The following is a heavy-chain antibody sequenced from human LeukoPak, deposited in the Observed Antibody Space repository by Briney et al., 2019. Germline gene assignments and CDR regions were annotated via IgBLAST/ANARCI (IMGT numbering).Heavy chain of an antibody. CDR2: ISGSGGST. CDR1: GFTFSSYA. Sequence: GGSLRLSCAASGFTFSSYAMSWVRQAPGEGLEWVSAISGSGGSTYYADSVKGRFTISRDNSKNTLYLQMNSLTAEDTGAFRGVPLRGGGVDYWGQGTPVTVSS. V-gene: IGHV3-23*01. CDR3: VPLRGGGVDY. D-gene: IGHD3-10*01. J-gene: IGHJ4*02.